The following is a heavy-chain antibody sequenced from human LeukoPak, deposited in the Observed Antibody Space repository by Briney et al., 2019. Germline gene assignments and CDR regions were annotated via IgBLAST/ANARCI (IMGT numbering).Heavy chain of an antibody. V-gene: IGHV1-69*13. CDR3: ARSLYYYDSSGYTSGPQFDY. CDR2: IIPIFGTA. D-gene: IGHD3-22*01. CDR1: GGTFSSYA. J-gene: IGHJ4*02. Sequence: SVKVSRKASGGTFSSYAISWVRQAPGQGLEWMGGIIPIFGTANYAQKFQGRVTVTADESTSTAYMELSSLRSEDTAVYYCARSLYYYDSSGYTSGPQFDYWGQGTLVTVSS.